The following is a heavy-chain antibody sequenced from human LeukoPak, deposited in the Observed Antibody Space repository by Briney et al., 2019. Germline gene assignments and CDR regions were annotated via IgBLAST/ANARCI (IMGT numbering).Heavy chain of an antibody. CDR1: GFTIHDYP. Sequence: GGSLRLSCVASGFTIHDYPMHWVRQAPGKGLEWVSAVSWDSGTKDYAASVKGRFTASRDNAQNSLYLQLSSLRVEDTAVYYCTKVLYYVPLTWYFDVWGRGTLVSVSS. V-gene: IGHV3-9*01. D-gene: IGHD2/OR15-2a*01. J-gene: IGHJ2*01. CDR2: VSWDSGTK. CDR3: TKVLYYVPLTWYFDV.